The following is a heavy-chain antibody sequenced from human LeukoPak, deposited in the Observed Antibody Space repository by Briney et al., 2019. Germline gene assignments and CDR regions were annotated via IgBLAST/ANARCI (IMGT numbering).Heavy chain of an antibody. CDR3: ARDEGHYFDY. Sequence: GGSLRLSCAASGFTFSSYSMNWVRQAPGKGLEWVSYISSSSSTIYYADSVKGRFTISRDNAKNSLYLQMNSLRAEDTAVYYCARDEGHYFDYWGQGTLVTVSS. CDR2: ISSSSSTI. CDR1: GFTFSSYS. V-gene: IGHV3-48*04. J-gene: IGHJ4*02.